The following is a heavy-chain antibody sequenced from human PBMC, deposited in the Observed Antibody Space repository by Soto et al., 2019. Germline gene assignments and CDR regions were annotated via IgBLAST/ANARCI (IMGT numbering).Heavy chain of an antibody. CDR1: GYTFTSYG. V-gene: IGHV1-18*01. J-gene: IGHJ6*03. D-gene: IGHD2-2*01. Sequence: ASVKVSCKASGYTFTSYGISWVRQAPGQGLEWMGWISAYNGNTNYAQKLQGRVTMTTDTSTSTAYMELRSLRSDDTAVYYCASRGMRCSSTSCYAGYYYYYYMDVWGKGTTVTVSS. CDR3: ASRGMRCSSTSCYAGYYYYYYMDV. CDR2: ISAYNGNT.